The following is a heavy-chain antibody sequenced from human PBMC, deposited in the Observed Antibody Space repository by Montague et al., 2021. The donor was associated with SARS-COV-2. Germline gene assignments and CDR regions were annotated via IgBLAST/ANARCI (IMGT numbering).Heavy chain of an antibody. CDR1: GGSISSGGYY. CDR2: IYYSGST. D-gene: IGHD3-3*01. Sequence: TLSLTCTVSGGSISSGGYYWSWIRQHPGKGLEWIGYIYYSGSTYYNPSLKSRVTISVDTSKNQFSLKLSSVTAADTAVYYCAIAQAIFGVVITSFDYWGQGTLVTVSS. CDR3: AIAQAIFGVVITSFDY. J-gene: IGHJ4*02. V-gene: IGHV4-31*03.